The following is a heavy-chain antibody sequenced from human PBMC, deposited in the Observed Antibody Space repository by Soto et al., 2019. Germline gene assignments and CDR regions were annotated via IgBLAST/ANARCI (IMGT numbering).Heavy chain of an antibody. V-gene: IGHV4-34*01. CDR1: GGSFSGYY. J-gene: IGHJ6*02. CDR2: INHSGST. Sequence: SETLSLTCAVYGGSFSGYYWSWLRQPPGKGQEWIGEINHSGSTNYNPSLKSRVTISVDTSKNQFSLKLSSVTAADTAVYYCARGVSGITIFGVVITPEGMDVWGQATTVTVS. D-gene: IGHD3-3*01. CDR3: ARGVSGITIFGVVITPEGMDV.